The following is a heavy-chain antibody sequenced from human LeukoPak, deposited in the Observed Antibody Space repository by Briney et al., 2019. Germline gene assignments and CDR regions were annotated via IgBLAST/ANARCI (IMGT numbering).Heavy chain of an antibody. CDR3: ARGRGYSGYDYNY. Sequence: GGSLRLSCAASGFTFRSYWMHWVRQVPGKGLVWVSRLNTDGSSTTYADSVKGRFTISRDNAKNTLYLQMNSLRAEDTAVYYCARGRGYSGYDYNYWGQGTLVTVSS. D-gene: IGHD5-12*01. V-gene: IGHV3-74*01. J-gene: IGHJ4*02. CDR2: LNTDGSST. CDR1: GFTFRSYW.